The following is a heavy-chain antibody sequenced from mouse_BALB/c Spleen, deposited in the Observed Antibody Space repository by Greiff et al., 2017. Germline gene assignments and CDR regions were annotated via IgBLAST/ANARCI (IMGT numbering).Heavy chain of an antibody. V-gene: IGHV5-6-5*01. Sequence: DVMLVESGGGLVKPGGSLKLSCAASGFTFSSYAMSWVRQTPEKRLEWVASISSGGSTYYPDSVKGRFTISRDNARNILYLQMSSLRSEDTAMYYCARDDSFAYWGQGTLVTVSA. CDR1: GFTFSSYA. CDR2: ISSGGST. J-gene: IGHJ3*01. CDR3: ARDDSFAY. D-gene: IGHD2-4*01.